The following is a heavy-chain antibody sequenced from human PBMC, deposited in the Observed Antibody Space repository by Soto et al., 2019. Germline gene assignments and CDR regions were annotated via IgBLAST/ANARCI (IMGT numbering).Heavy chain of an antibody. Sequence: QVQLQESGPGLVKPSQTLSLTCTVSGGSISSGGYYWSWIRQHPGKGLEWIGYIYYSGSTYYNPSLRSGVTISVDTSKNQFSLKLSSVTAADTAVYYCARTYCGGDCYFGLAYYFDYWGQGTLVTVSS. CDR1: GGSISSGGYY. V-gene: IGHV4-31*03. J-gene: IGHJ4*02. CDR3: ARTYCGGDCYFGLAYYFDY. D-gene: IGHD2-21*02. CDR2: IYYSGST.